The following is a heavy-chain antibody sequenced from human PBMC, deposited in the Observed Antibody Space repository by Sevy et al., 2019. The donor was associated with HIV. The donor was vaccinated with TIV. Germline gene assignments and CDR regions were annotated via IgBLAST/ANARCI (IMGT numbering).Heavy chain of an antibody. CDR1: GITLSNYG. J-gene: IGHJ4*02. D-gene: IGHD1-1*01. Sequence: GGSLRLSCAASGITLSNYGVNWVRQAPGKGLEWVSYISNRRGTIYYADSVKGRFTISRDNAKNKLSLQMNSLRAEDTAVYYCARGGYPRPFDYWGQGTLVTVSS. CDR3: ARGGYPRPFDY. CDR2: ISNRRGTI. V-gene: IGHV3-48*01.